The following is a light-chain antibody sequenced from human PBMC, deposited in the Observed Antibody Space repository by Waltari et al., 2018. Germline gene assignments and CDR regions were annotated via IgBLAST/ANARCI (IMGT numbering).Light chain of an antibody. J-gene: IGKJ1*01. Sequence: DIVMTQSPDSLAVSLGERATINCKSSQSVFYGSNNKNYLAWYQQTPGQPPKVRISWASTRDSAVPDRFSGGGSGTDFTPPISSLLAEDVALYYCQQYYSTPTWTFGQGTKVEIK. CDR2: WAS. CDR3: QQYYSTPTWT. CDR1: QSVFYGSNNKNY. V-gene: IGKV4-1*01.